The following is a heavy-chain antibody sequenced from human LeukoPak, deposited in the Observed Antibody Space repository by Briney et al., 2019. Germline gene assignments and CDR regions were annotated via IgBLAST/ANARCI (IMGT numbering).Heavy chain of an antibody. Sequence: SETLSLTCAVYGGSFSGYYWSWIRQPPGKGPEWSGEINHSGSTNYNPSLKSRVTISVDTSKNQFSLKLSSVTAADTAVYYCARHLLWFGELLYPTVFDYWGQGTLVTVSS. J-gene: IGHJ4*02. CDR2: INHSGST. CDR3: ARHLLWFGELLYPTVFDY. CDR1: GGSFSGYY. V-gene: IGHV4-34*01. D-gene: IGHD3-10*01.